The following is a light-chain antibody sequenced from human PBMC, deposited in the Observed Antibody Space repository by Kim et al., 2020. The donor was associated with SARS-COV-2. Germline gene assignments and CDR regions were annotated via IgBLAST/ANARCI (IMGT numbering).Light chain of an antibody. CDR2: EVS. CDR1: QSLLYTDGKTY. V-gene: IGKV2D-29*02. J-gene: IGKJ4*01. Sequence: LVLTQTPLSLSVTPGQPASISCKSSQSLLYTDGKTYLFWYLQRPGQSPQPLLYEVSNRFSGVPDRFSGSGSGTDFTLKISRVEAEDDGVYYCMQRLHLPTFGGWTKVVIK. CDR3: MQRLHLPT.